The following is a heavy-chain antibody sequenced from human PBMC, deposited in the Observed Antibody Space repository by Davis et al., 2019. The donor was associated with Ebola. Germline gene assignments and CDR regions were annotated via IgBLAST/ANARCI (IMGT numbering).Heavy chain of an antibody. J-gene: IGHJ4*02. CDR3: ARERRFWSGYQDY. CDR2: ISTSGSTI. V-gene: IGHV3-48*04. D-gene: IGHD3-3*01. Sequence: PGGSLRLSCLASGFTFGSYNMNWVRQTPGKGLEWVSYISTSGSTIYYADSVKGRFTISRDNAKNSLYLQMNSLRAEDTAVYYCARERRFWSGYQDYWGQGTLVTVSS. CDR1: GFTFGSYN.